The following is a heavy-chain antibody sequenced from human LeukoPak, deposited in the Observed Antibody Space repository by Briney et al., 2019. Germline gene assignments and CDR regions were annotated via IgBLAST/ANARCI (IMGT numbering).Heavy chain of an antibody. CDR1: GGSISSSSYY. CDR2: IYYSGST. CDR3: ARVGVDYMDV. V-gene: IGHV4-39*07. J-gene: IGHJ6*03. D-gene: IGHD3-16*01. Sequence: SETLSLTCTVSGGSISSSSYYWGWIRQPPGKGLEWIGSIYYSGSTYYNPSLKSRVTISVDTSKNQFSLKLSSVTAADTAVYYCARVGVDYMDVWGKGTTVTVSS.